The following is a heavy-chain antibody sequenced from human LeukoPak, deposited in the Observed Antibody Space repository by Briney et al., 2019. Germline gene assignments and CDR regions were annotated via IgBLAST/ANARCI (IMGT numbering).Heavy chain of an antibody. CDR1: GYIFTNNW. D-gene: IGHD3-10*01. V-gene: IGHV5-51*01. J-gene: IGHJ4*02. Sequence: GESLQISCKGSGYIFTNNWIGWVRQMPGKGLEWMGIIYPGDSDTSYSPSFEGQVTISVDKSISTAYLQWSSLNASDTAMYSWARQTRAGSGARGYSFDFWGQGTLVTVSS. CDR2: IYPGDSDT. CDR3: ARQTRAGSGARGYSFDF.